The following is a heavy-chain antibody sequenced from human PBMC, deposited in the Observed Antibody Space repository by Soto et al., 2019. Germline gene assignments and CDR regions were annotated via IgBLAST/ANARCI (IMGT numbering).Heavy chain of an antibody. CDR2: IYFSGSA. V-gene: IGHV4-59*08. Sequence: SETLSLTCTVSGGSITSYYWSWILQPPGKGLEWIGYIYFSGSANYNPSLKSRVTISVDTSKNQFSLKLSSVTAADTAVYYCARRYSGYGDYWGQGTLVTVSS. CDR1: GGSITSYY. J-gene: IGHJ4*02. CDR3: ARRYSGYGDY. D-gene: IGHD5-12*01.